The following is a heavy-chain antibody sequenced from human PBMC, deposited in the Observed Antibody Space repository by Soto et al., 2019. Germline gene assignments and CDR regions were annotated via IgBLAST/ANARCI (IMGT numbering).Heavy chain of an antibody. V-gene: IGHV4-31*03. CDR3: ARGRGTVTTVTTHLDY. J-gene: IGHJ4*02. D-gene: IGHD4-17*01. CDR1: GGSISSGGYY. CDR2: IYYSGST. Sequence: QVQLQESGPGLMKPSQTLSLTCTVSGGSISSGGYYWSWIRQHPGKGLEWIGYIYYSGSTYYNPSLKSRVTISVDTSKNQFSLKLSSVTAADTAVYYCARGRGTVTTVTTHLDYWGQGTLVTVSS.